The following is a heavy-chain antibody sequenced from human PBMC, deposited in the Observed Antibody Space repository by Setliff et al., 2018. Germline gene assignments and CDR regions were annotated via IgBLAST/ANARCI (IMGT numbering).Heavy chain of an antibody. V-gene: IGHV1-3*04. Sequence: ASVKVSCKASGYTFTNYAIHWVRQAPGQRPEWMGWINTGDANTKYSQKFQGRVTITRDASASTAYMELSSLRSEDTAVYYCARRVRIAVLNLYYLEYWGQGTLVTVSS. J-gene: IGHJ4*02. CDR3: ARRVRIAVLNLYYLEY. CDR2: INTGDANT. D-gene: IGHD6-19*01. CDR1: GYTFTNYA.